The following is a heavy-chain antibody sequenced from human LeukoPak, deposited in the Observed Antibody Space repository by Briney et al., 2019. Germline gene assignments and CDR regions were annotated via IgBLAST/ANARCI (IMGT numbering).Heavy chain of an antibody. CDR1: GFTFSGYW. V-gene: IGHV3-74*01. Sequence: GGSLRLSCAASGFTFSGYWMHWVRQVPGKGLVWVSRINDDGRYTVYADSVKGRFTISRDNAKNTVYLQMNSLRAEDTAVYYCAREILAPGKTLDYWGQGALVTVSS. CDR2: INDDGRYT. J-gene: IGHJ4*02. CDR3: AREILAPGKTLDY.